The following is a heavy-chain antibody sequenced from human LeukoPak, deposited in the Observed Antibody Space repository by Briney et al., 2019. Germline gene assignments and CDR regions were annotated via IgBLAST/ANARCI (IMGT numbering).Heavy chain of an antibody. CDR1: GGTFSRYV. V-gene: IGHV1-69*01. D-gene: IGHD2-2*01. J-gene: IGHJ4*02. CDR2: IIPIFGTA. CDR3: ARSMGYCSSTSCPFDY. Sequence: SVNVAFKATGGTFSRYVISWVRQAPGQRLEWMGGIIPIFGTANYAQKFQGRVTITADESTSTAYMVLSSLRSEDTAVYYCARSMGYCSSTSCPFDYWGQGTLVTVSS.